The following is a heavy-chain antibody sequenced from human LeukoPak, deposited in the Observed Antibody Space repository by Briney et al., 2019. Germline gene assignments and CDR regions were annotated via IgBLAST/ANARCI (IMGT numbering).Heavy chain of an antibody. J-gene: IGHJ4*02. CDR3: VKGGWLDN. CDR1: GFXFISYD. V-gene: IGHV3-23*01. D-gene: IGHD6-19*01. Sequence: GGSLRLSCAASGFXFISYDINWVRQAPGKGLEWVSGVSSSGDNTHYADSVKGRFTISRDNSNNTLCLQMNSLRAEDTAVYYCVKGGWLDNWGQGTLVTVSS. CDR2: VSSSGDNT.